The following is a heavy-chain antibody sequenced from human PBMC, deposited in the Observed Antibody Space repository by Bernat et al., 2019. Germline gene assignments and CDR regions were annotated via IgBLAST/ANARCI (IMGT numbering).Heavy chain of an antibody. V-gene: IGHV3-21*01. CDR2: ISSSSSYI. Sequence: EVQLVESGGGLVKPGGSLRLSCAASGFTFSSYSMNWVRQAPGKGLEWVSSISSSSSYIYYADSVKGRFTISRDNAKNSLYLQMNSLRAEDTAVYYCARVIGGSGSYLDYWGQGTLVTVSS. CDR3: ARVIGGSGSYLDY. CDR1: GFTFSSYS. J-gene: IGHJ4*02. D-gene: IGHD3-10*01.